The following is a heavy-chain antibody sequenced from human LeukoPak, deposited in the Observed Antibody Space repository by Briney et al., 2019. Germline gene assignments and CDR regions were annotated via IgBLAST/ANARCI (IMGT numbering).Heavy chain of an antibody. CDR2: FDPEDGET. V-gene: IGHV1-24*01. CDR3: ARAIGSRVGDYYYMDV. D-gene: IGHD1-26*01. CDR1: GYTLTELS. J-gene: IGHJ6*03. Sequence: ASVKVSCKVSGYTLTELSMHWVRQAPGKGLEWMGGFDPEDGETIYAQKFQGRVTMTEDTSTDTAYMELSSLRSEDTAVYYCARAIGSRVGDYYYMDVWGKGTTVTVSS.